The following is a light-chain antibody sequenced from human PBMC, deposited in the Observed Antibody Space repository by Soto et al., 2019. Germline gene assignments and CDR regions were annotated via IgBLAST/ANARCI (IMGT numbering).Light chain of an antibody. CDR2: YDS. Sequence: SYELTQPPSVSVAPGKTARITCGGNNIGSKSVHWYQQKPGQAPVLVIYYDSDRPSGIPERFSGSNSGNTATLTISRVEAGDEADYYCQVWDSSSDHDVVFGKGTKLTVL. V-gene: IGLV3-21*04. CDR3: QVWDSSSDHDVV. J-gene: IGLJ2*01. CDR1: NIGSKS.